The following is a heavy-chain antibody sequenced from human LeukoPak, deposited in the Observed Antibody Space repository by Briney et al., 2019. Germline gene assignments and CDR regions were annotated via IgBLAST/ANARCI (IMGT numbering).Heavy chain of an antibody. CDR2: VYYSGST. V-gene: IGHV4-59*01. Sequence: PSETLSLTCTVPGVSISPNYWSWIRQPPGKGLEWIGYVYYSGSTNYNPSLKSRVTISVDASKKQFSLRLKSVTAADTAVYYCARGGVAVAGSPAADYHYMDVWGKGTTVTVSS. J-gene: IGHJ6*03. CDR1: GVSISPNY. CDR3: ARGGVAVAGSPAADYHYMDV. D-gene: IGHD6-19*01.